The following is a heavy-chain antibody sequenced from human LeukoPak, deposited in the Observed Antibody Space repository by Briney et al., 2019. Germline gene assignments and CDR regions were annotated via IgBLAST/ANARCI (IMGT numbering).Heavy chain of an antibody. CDR1: GGSISSYY. D-gene: IGHD5-18*01. CDR3: ARAEGGHSYGHYYYYGMDV. V-gene: IGHV4-59*01. J-gene: IGHJ6*04. CDR2: IYYSGST. Sequence: SETLSLTCTVSGGSISSYYWSWIRQPPGKGLEWIGYIYYSGSTNYNPSLKSRVTISVDTSKNQFSLKLSSVTAADTAVYYCARAEGGHSYGHYYYYGMDVWGKGTTVTVSS.